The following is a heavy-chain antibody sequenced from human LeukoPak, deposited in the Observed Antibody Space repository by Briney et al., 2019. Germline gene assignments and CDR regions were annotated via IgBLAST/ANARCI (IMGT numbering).Heavy chain of an antibody. Sequence: PSETLSLTCTVSGGSISSHFWSWVRQPPGKGLEWIRSIYYTGSTNYNPSLKSRITMSVDTSKNQFSLKLNSVTAADTAVYYCARSYNSGSYYPYYFDYWGQGTLVTVSS. V-gene: IGHV4-59*11. CDR2: IYYTGST. CDR1: GGSISSHF. J-gene: IGHJ4*02. CDR3: ARSYNSGSYYPYYFDY. D-gene: IGHD3-10*01.